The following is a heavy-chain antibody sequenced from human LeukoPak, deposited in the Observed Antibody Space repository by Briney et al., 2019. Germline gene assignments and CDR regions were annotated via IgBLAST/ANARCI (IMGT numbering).Heavy chain of an antibody. Sequence: PSETLSLTCTVSGGSISSSSYYWGWIRQPPGKGLEWIGSIYYSGSTYYNSSLKSRVTISVDTSKNEFSLKLTSVTAADTAIYYCLRDKAGSFYGSGGYHFYYNGMDVWGQGTAVTVSS. CDR3: LRDKAGSFYGSGGYHFYYNGMDV. V-gene: IGHV4-39*07. D-gene: IGHD3-10*01. J-gene: IGHJ6*02. CDR2: IYYSGST. CDR1: GGSISSSSYY.